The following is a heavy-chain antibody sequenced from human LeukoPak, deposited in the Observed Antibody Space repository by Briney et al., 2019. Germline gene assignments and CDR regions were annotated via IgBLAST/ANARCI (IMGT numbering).Heavy chain of an antibody. Sequence: GGSLRLSCAASGFTFSNYAMTWVRQAPGKGLEWVAVISYDGSNKYYADSVKGRFTISRDNSKNTLYLQMNSLRAEDTAVYYCAKEPGIAAAGTNWFDPWGQGTLVTVSS. J-gene: IGHJ5*02. CDR3: AKEPGIAAAGTNWFDP. CDR1: GFTFSNYA. CDR2: ISYDGSNK. D-gene: IGHD6-13*01. V-gene: IGHV3-30*18.